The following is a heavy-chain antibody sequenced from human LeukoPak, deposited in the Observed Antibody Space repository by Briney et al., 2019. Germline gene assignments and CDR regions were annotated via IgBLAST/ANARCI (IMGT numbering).Heavy chain of an antibody. CDR2: IIPIFGIA. V-gene: IGHV1-69*04. D-gene: IGHD4-17*01. Sequence: SVKVSCKASGGTFSSYAISWVRQAPGQGLEWMGRIIPIFGIANYAQKFQGRVTITADKSTSTACMELSSLRSEDTAVYYCARERGPYGDRKRYGMDVWGQGTTVTVSS. CDR3: ARERGPYGDRKRYGMDV. CDR1: GGTFSSYA. J-gene: IGHJ6*02.